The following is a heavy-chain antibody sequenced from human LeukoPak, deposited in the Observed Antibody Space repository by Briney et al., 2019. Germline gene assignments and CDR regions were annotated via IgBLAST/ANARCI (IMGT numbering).Heavy chain of an antibody. V-gene: IGHV4-61*01. CDR2: IYYSGNT. Sequence: PSEILSLTCTVSGGSVSSGTDYWNWIRQPPGKGLEWIGDIYYSGNTNYNPSLKSRVAMSVDTSKNQFSLKMRSVIAADTAVYYCARERIVVPAAYYFDSWGQGTLVTVSS. CDR1: GGSVSSGTDY. D-gene: IGHD2-2*01. CDR3: ARERIVVPAAYYFDS. J-gene: IGHJ4*02.